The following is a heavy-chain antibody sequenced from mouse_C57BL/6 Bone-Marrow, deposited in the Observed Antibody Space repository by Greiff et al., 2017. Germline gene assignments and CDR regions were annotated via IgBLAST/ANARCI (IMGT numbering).Heavy chain of an antibody. CDR1: GYTFTEYT. J-gene: IGHJ3*01. D-gene: IGHD2-5*01. Sequence: QVQLQQSGAELVKPGASVKMSCKASGYTFTEYTIHWVKQRSGQGLEWIGWFYPGSGSIKYNENFKDKATLTADKSSSTVSMELSRVPSEDSAGYFCARPGDYYSNYWFFAYWGQGTLVTVSA. CDR2: FYPGSGSI. V-gene: IGHV1-62-2*01. CDR3: ARPGDYYSNYWFFAY.